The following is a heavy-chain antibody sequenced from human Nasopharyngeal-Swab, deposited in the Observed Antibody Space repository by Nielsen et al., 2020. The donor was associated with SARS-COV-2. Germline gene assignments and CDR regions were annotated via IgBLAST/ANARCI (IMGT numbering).Heavy chain of an antibody. Sequence: GGSLRLSCAASGFTFSSYWMSWVRQAPGKGLEWVANIKQDGSEKYYVDSAKGRFTISRDNAKNSLYLQMNSLRAEDTAVYYCARRWDYYDSSGYYYGLSPIDYWGQGTLVTVSS. CDR3: ARRWDYYDSSGYYYGLSPIDY. D-gene: IGHD3-22*01. CDR2: IKQDGSEK. CDR1: GFTFSSYW. V-gene: IGHV3-7*01. J-gene: IGHJ4*02.